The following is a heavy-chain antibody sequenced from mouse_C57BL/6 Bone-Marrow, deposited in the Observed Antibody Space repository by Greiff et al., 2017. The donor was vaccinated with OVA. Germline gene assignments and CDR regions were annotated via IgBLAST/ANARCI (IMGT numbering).Heavy chain of an antibody. CDR1: GYTFTSYW. CDR2: IDPSDSYT. Sequence: QVHVKQSGAELVKPGASVKLSCKASGYTFTSYWMQWVKQRPGQGLEWIGEIDPSDSYTNYNQKFKGKATLTVDTSSSTAYMQLSSLTSEDSAVYYCARGDSSGPFAYWGQGTLVTVSA. V-gene: IGHV1-50*01. D-gene: IGHD3-2*02. CDR3: ARGDSSGPFAY. J-gene: IGHJ3*01.